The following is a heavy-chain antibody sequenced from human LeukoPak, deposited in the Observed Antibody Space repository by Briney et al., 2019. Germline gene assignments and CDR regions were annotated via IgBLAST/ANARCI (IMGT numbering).Heavy chain of an antibody. CDR2: IYHSGST. CDR3: ARDRKYYYHMDV. V-gene: IGHV4-39*07. J-gene: IGHJ6*03. D-gene: IGHD1-14*01. CDR1: GGSISSSSYY. Sequence: PSETLSLTCTVSGGSISSSSYYWAWIRQPPGTGLEWIGTIYHSGSTYYNPSLKSRVTISVDTSKNQFSLNLTSLTAADTAVYYCARDRKYYYHMDVWGKGTTVTVSS.